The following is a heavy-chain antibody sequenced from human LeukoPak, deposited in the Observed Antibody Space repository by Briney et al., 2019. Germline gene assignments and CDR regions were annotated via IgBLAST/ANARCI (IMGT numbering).Heavy chain of an antibody. V-gene: IGHV1-3*01. CDR3: ARDNYYDSSGLGY. D-gene: IGHD3-22*01. J-gene: IGHJ4*02. Sequence: GASVKVSCKASGYTFTSYAFHWVRQAPGQRPEWMGWINGGNGDTEYSQKFQGRVIITRDTSATTSYMELSSLRSEDTAVYYCARDNYYDSSGLGYWGQGTLVTVSS. CDR1: GYTFTSYA. CDR2: INGGNGDT.